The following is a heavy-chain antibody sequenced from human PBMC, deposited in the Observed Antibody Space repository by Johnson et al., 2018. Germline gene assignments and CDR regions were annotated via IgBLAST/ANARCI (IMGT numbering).Heavy chain of an antibody. CDR3: ARQSPYRSGWYGDAFDI. Sequence: VQLVQSGAEVKKPGESLKISCKGSGYSFTSYWIGWVRQMPGKGLEWMGIIYPGDSATRYSPSFQGQVTTSADKSNSTAYLQWSSLKASDTAVYYCARQSPYRSGWYGDAFDIWGQGTMVTVSS. J-gene: IGHJ3*02. CDR2: IYPGDSAT. V-gene: IGHV5-51*01. D-gene: IGHD6-19*01. CDR1: GYSFTSYW.